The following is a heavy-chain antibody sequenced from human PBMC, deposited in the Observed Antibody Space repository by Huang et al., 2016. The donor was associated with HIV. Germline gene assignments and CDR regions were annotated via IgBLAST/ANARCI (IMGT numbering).Heavy chain of an antibody. D-gene: IGHD3-22*01. CDR2: ISKDRSSK. J-gene: IGHJ3*02. CDR3: TKGHYYDTNGYVAFDI. CDR1: RFTFSKFA. Sequence: QVQLVESGGGVVRPGRSPRLSCAASRFTFSKFAMHWVRKAAGMGLEWMAVISKDRSSKHYADSVTGRLTISRDNSNNTLYLQMNSLTVEDTAVYYCTKGHYYDTNGYVAFDIWGQGTMVTVSS. V-gene: IGHV3-30*18.